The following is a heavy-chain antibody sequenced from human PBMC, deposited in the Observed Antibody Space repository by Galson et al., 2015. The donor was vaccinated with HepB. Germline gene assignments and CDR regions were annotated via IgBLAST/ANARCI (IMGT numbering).Heavy chain of an antibody. CDR2: ISYDGSNK. CDR3: AREGPPGAFDY. V-gene: IGHV3-30*04. D-gene: IGHD7-27*01. Sequence: SLRLSCAASGFTFSSYAMHWVRQAPGKGLEWVAVISYDGSNKYYADSVKGRFTISRDNSTNTLYLQMNSLRAEDTAVYYCAREGPPGAFDYWGQGTLVTVSS. J-gene: IGHJ4*02. CDR1: GFTFSSYA.